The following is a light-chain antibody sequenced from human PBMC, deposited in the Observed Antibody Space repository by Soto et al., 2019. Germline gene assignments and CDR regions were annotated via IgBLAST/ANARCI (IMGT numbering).Light chain of an antibody. V-gene: IGKV1-9*01. J-gene: IGKJ5*01. CDR1: QGISSY. CDR3: QQLNSYFSIT. Sequence: DIQLTQSPSFLSASVGDRVTITCRASQGISSYLAWYQQKPGKAPKLLIYAASTLQSGVPSRFSGNGSGTEFTLTISSLQPEDFATYYCQQLNSYFSITFGQGTRLEIK. CDR2: AAS.